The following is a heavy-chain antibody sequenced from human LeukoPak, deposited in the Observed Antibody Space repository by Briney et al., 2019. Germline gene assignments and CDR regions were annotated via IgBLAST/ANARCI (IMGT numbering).Heavy chain of an antibody. CDR1: GYTFTSYD. Sequence: ASVKVSCKASGYTFTSYDINWVRQATGQGLEWMGWMNPNSGNTGHAQKFQGRVTMTRNTSISTAYMELSSLRSEDTAVYYCARRGKQQLARTVDYWGQGTLVTVSS. CDR2: MNPNSGNT. CDR3: ARRGKQQLARTVDY. J-gene: IGHJ4*02. D-gene: IGHD6-13*01. V-gene: IGHV1-8*01.